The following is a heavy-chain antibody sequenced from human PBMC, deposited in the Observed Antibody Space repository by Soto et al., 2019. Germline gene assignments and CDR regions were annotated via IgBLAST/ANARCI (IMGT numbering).Heavy chain of an antibody. J-gene: IGHJ4*02. CDR1: GFSFNSYA. Sequence: GGSLRLSCAASGFSFNSYAMHWVRQAPGKGLEWMAVIWFDGSNKDYADSVKGRFTISRDNSKNTLYLQMNSLSAEDTALYFCARAAYSSGWYYFDHWGQGTLVTVSS. CDR3: ARAAYSSGWYYFDH. CDR2: IWFDGSNK. D-gene: IGHD6-19*01. V-gene: IGHV3-33*01.